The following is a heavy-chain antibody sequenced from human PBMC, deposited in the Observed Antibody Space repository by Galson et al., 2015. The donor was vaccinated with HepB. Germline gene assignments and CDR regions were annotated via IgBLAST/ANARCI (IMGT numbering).Heavy chain of an antibody. CDR3: ADRSTGTYLTD. V-gene: IGHV2-5*02. D-gene: IGHD1-14*01. J-gene: IGHJ4*02. Sequence: PALVKPTQTLTLTCSFSGFSLNRRGIGVAWIRQSPGKALEWLGLIFWDDDKRYSPSLKTRLIMTKDTSKDQVVLTLTNVDPVDTGIYYWADRSTGTYLTDWGPGPLVTVSA. CDR1: GFSLNRRGIG. CDR2: IFWDDDK.